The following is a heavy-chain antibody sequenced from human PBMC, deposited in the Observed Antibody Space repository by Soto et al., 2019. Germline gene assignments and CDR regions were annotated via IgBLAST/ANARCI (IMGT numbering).Heavy chain of an antibody. CDR3: VRPYYSSSWFPFDR. Sequence: GGSLRLSCTVSGFDFGDYYMSWIRQAPGKGLEWVSYIDSGDGTTYYTDSVKGRFTISRDNAKKTVYLQMSSLRVEDTALYYCVRPYYSSSWFPFDRWGQGTLVTVSS. J-gene: IGHJ4*02. V-gene: IGHV3-11*01. D-gene: IGHD6-13*01. CDR1: GFDFGDYY. CDR2: IDSGDGTT.